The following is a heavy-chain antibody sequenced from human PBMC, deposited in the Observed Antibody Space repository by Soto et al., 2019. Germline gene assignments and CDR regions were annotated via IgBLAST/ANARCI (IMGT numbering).Heavy chain of an antibody. Sequence: QVQLVESGGGVVQPGRSLRLSCAASGFTFSSYGMHWVRQAPGKGLEWVAVISYDGSNKYYADSVKGRFTISRDNSKNTLYLQMNSLRAEDTAVYYCARDRGRSRRRGYYYHGMDVWGQGTTVTVSS. CDR2: ISYDGSNK. CDR1: GFTFSSYG. CDR3: ARDRGRSRRRGYYYHGMDV. J-gene: IGHJ6*01. D-gene: IGHD6-13*01. V-gene: IGHV3-30*03.